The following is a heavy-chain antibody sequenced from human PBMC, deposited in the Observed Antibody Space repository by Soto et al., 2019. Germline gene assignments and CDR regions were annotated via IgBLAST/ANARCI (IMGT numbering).Heavy chain of an antibody. CDR1: GYSFTSYW. D-gene: IGHD6-6*01. CDR3: ARLPGEQLVPLHLWFDP. Sequence: GESLKISCKGSGYSFTSYWISWVRQMPGKGLEWMGRIDPSDSYTNYSPSFQGHVTISADKSISTAYLQWSSLKASDTAMYYCARLPGEQLVPLHLWFDPWGQGTLVTVSS. V-gene: IGHV5-10-1*01. J-gene: IGHJ5*02. CDR2: IDPSDSYT.